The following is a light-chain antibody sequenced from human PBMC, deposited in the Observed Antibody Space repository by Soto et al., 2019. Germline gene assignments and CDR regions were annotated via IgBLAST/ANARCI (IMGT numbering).Light chain of an antibody. CDR3: QQYESTPPT. Sequence: DIVMTQSPDSLAVSLGERATINCKSSQSVLYSSNNKNYLAWYQQRPGQPPKLLIYWASTRESGVPERFSDSGSGTDFTLTITSLQAEDVAVYYCQQYESTPPTFGQGTKLEIK. J-gene: IGKJ2*01. CDR1: QSVLYSSNNKNY. V-gene: IGKV4-1*01. CDR2: WAS.